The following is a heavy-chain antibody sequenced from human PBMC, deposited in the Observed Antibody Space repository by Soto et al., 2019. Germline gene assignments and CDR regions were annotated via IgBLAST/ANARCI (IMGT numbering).Heavy chain of an antibody. V-gene: IGHV3-48*03. J-gene: IGHJ4*02. CDR1: GFSFSSFA. CDR3: ARENSVQAWLHHFDH. CDR2: ISDDGASI. Sequence: GSLRLSCEASGFSFSSFAMNWVRQAPGRGLEWVSYISDDGASIYYADSLKDRFTISRDNAKNSLSLQMNNLRAEDTAVYYCARENSVQAWLHHFDHWGLGTLVTVSS. D-gene: IGHD5-18*01.